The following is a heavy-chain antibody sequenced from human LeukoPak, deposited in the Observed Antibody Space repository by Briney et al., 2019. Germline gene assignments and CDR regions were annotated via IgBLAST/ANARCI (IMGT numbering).Heavy chain of an antibody. J-gene: IGHJ4*02. D-gene: IGHD2-8*01. V-gene: IGHV1-2*02. CDR2: INPHSGDT. Sequence: EASVKVSCKASGGTFSSYAISWVRQAPGQGLEWMGWINPHSGDTDYAQKFQGMVTMTRDTSISTAYMELSRLRSDDTAVYYCARWGGHCTSGLCYYFDCWGQGTLVTVSS. CDR3: ARWGGHCTSGLCYYFDC. CDR1: GGTFSSYA.